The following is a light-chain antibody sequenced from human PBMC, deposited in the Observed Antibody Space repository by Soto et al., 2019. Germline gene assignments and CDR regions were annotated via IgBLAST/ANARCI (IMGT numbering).Light chain of an antibody. Sequence: DIQMTQSPSSLSASVGDGVTITCRASQSISSYLNWYQQKPGKAPKLLIYAASSLQSGVPSRFSGSGSGTDFTLTISSLQPEDFETYYCQQSYSTPRTFGQGTKVDIK. CDR1: QSISSY. CDR2: AAS. J-gene: IGKJ1*01. V-gene: IGKV1-39*01. CDR3: QQSYSTPRT.